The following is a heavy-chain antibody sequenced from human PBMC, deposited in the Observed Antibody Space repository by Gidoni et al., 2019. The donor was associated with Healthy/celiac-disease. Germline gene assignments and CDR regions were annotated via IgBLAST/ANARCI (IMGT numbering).Heavy chain of an antibody. CDR2: ISSSSSYI. CDR1: GFPFSTYS. Sequence: EVQLVESGGGLVKPGGSLRLSCAASGFPFSTYSMNWVRQAQGKGLEWVSSISSSSSYIYYADSVKGRFTISRDNAKNSLYLQMNSLRAEDTAVYYCARDRSLAPVDYWGQGTLVTVSS. J-gene: IGHJ4*02. CDR3: ARDRSLAPVDY. V-gene: IGHV3-21*01.